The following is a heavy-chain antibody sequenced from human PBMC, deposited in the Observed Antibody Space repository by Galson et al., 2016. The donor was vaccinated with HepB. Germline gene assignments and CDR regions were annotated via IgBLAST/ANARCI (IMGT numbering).Heavy chain of an antibody. Sequence: SLRLSCAASGFIFSSYWMHWVRQAPGKGLVWVSRINTDGSVTTYADSVKGRFTISRDNAKDTLYLELNSLRDDDTAVYYCATSWMSHSASDYWGQGTLVTVSS. CDR1: GFIFSSYW. J-gene: IGHJ4*02. V-gene: IGHV3-74*01. D-gene: IGHD1-1*01. CDR3: ATSWMSHSASDY. CDR2: INTDGSVT.